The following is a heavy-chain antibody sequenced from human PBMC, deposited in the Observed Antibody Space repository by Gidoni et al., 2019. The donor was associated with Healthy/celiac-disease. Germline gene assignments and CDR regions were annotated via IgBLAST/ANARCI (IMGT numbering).Heavy chain of an antibody. CDR1: GGTFSSYA. D-gene: IGHD4-17*01. CDR2: IIPIFGTA. Sequence: QVQLVQSGAEVKKPGSSVKVSCKASGGTFSSYAISWVRQAPGQGLAWMGGIIPIFGTANYAQKFQGRVTITADESTSTAYMELSSLRSEDTAVYYCARPYDVTTVTTDYYYYGMDVWGQGTTVTVSS. J-gene: IGHJ6*02. CDR3: ARPYDVTTVTTDYYYYGMDV. V-gene: IGHV1-69*01.